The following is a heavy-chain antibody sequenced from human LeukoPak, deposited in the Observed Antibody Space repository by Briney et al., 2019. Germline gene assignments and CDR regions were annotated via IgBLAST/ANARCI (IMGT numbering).Heavy chain of an antibody. CDR3: TKGMGAHCDGGRHSRILDH. D-gene: IGHD2-21*01. Sequence: GGSLRLSCVTSGFTFSIHAMTWVRQAPGEGLEWVAIISGDGGATVYPDSVKGRFTISRDSSKSTVFLQMNSLRDDDTAVYYCTKGMGAHCDGGRHSRILDHWGQGTLVTVSS. CDR1: GFTFSIHA. CDR2: ISGDGGAT. V-gene: IGHV3-23*01. J-gene: IGHJ4*02.